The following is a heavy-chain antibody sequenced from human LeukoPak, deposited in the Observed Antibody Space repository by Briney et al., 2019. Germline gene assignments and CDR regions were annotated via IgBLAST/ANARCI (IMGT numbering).Heavy chain of an antibody. Sequence: SQTLSLTCTVSGASIRSGDYYWSWIRQPPGKGLEWIGYIYDSGSTYYNPSLKSRITISVDTSGNQFSLKLSSVTATDTAVYYCARDCSGGSCYGAFDIRGQGTMVTVSS. CDR2: IYDSGST. V-gene: IGHV4-30-4*01. CDR1: GASIRSGDYY. D-gene: IGHD2-15*01. J-gene: IGHJ3*02. CDR3: ARDCSGGSCYGAFDI.